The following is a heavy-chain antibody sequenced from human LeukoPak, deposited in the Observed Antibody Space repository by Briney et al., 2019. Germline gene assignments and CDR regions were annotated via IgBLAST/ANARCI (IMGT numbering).Heavy chain of an antibody. J-gene: IGHJ6*03. Sequence: VGSLRLSCAASGFTFSDYYMSWIRQAPGKGLEWVSYISSSGSTIYYADSVKGRFTISRDNAKNSLSLQMSSLRAEDTAVYYCTKDRQGPNQYHMDLWGKGTTVTVSS. CDR3: TKDRQGPNQYHMDL. CDR2: ISSSGSTI. CDR1: GFTFSDYY. V-gene: IGHV3-11*04.